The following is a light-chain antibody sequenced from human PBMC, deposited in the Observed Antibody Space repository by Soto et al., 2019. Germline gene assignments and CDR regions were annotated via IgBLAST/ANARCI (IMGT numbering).Light chain of an antibody. V-gene: IGLV2-14*01. CDR2: EVS. CDR3: SSYTSSSTLGV. CDR1: SSDVGGYNY. Sequence: QSALTQPASVSGSPGQSITIPCTGTSSDVGGYNYVSWYQQHPGKAPKLMIYEVSNRPSGVSNRFFGSKSGNTASLTISGLQAEDEADYYCSSYTSSSTLGVFGTGTKVTVL. J-gene: IGLJ1*01.